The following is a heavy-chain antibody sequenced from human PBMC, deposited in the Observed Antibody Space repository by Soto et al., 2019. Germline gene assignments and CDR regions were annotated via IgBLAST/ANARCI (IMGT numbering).Heavy chain of an antibody. V-gene: IGHV1-69*13. CDR1: GSTFSSYA. Sequence: GASVKVSCKASGSTFSSYAISWVRQAPGQGLEWMGGIIPIFGTANYAQKFQGRVTITADESTSTAYMELSSLRSEDTAVYYCARMGITGPKGDYWGQGTLVTVSS. CDR2: IIPIFGTA. J-gene: IGHJ4*02. CDR3: ARMGITGPKGDY. D-gene: IGHD1-20*01.